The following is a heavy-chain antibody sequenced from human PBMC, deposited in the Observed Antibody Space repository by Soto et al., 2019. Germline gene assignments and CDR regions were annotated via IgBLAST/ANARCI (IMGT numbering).Heavy chain of an antibody. V-gene: IGHV1-69*01. CDR2: IIPIFGTA. D-gene: IGHD2-15*01. Sequence: QVQLVQSGAEVKKPGSSVKVSCKASGVTFSSYAISWVRQAPGQGLEWMGGIIPIFGTANYAQKFQGRVTITADESTVTAYLELSILRSEDTAVYYCARGTDCRGGSCYSDYYGMDVWGQGTTVTVSS. J-gene: IGHJ6*02. CDR1: GVTFSSYA. CDR3: ARGTDCRGGSCYSDYYGMDV.